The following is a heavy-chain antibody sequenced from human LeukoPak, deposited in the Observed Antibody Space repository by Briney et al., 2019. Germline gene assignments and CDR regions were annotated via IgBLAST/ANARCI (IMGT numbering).Heavy chain of an antibody. CDR2: ISSSSSYI. CDR3: ARVYNVAFDV. J-gene: IGHJ3*01. D-gene: IGHD3-10*01. V-gene: IGHV3-21*01. CDR1: GFTFSSYS. Sequence: PGGSLRLSCAASGFTFSSYSMNWVRQAPGKGLEWVSSISSSSSYIYYADSVKGRFTISRDNAKNSLYLQMNSLTAEDTALYYCARVYNVAFDVWGQGTMVTVSS.